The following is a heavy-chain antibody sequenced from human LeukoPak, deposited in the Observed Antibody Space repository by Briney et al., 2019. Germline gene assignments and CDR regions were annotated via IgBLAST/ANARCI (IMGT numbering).Heavy chain of an antibody. J-gene: IGHJ4*02. CDR3: ARRSPDYYDSPTFDY. Sequence: GRSLRLSCAASGFTFSSYGMHWVRQAPGKGLEWVAVISYDGSNKYYADSVKGRFTISRDNSKNTLYLQMNSLRAEDTAVYYCARRSPDYYDSPTFDYWGQGTLVTVSS. V-gene: IGHV3-30*03. CDR2: ISYDGSNK. D-gene: IGHD3-22*01. CDR1: GFTFSSYG.